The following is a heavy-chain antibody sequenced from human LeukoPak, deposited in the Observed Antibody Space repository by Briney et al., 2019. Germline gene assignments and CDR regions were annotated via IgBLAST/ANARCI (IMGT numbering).Heavy chain of an antibody. CDR3: AKDLIRDTGILIPGH. CDR2: IKQDGSEK. J-gene: IGHJ4*02. D-gene: IGHD3-16*02. CDR1: GFSFTYSW. V-gene: IGHV3-7*03. Sequence: PGGSLRLSCAASGFSFTYSWMAWVRQTPEKGLEWVANIKQDGSEKYYLDSVKGRFTISRDNAKNSLYLQMNSLRVEDTALYYCAKDLIRDTGILIPGHWGQGTQVTVSS.